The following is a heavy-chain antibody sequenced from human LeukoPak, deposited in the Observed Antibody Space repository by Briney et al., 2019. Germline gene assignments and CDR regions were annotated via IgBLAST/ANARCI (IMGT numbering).Heavy chain of an antibody. CDR2: ISGSGGST. CDR3: AKDFSAASKAGYFDH. J-gene: IGHJ4*02. D-gene: IGHD6-13*01. V-gene: IGHV3-23*01. Sequence: PGGSLRLSCAASGFTFSSYAMSWVRQAPGKGLEWVSAISGSGGSTYYADSVKGRFTISRDNSKNTLYLQMNSLRAEDTAVYYCAKDFSAASKAGYFDHWGQGTLVTVSS. CDR1: GFTFSSYA.